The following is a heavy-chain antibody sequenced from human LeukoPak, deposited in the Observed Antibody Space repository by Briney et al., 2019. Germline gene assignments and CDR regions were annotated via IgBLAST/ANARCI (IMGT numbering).Heavy chain of an antibody. CDR3: ARGDSSSWGWFDP. V-gene: IGHV1-8*01. CDR1: GYTFTSYD. D-gene: IGHD6-13*01. J-gene: IGHJ5*02. CDR2: MNPNSGNT. Sequence: ASVKVSCKASGYTFTSYDINWVRQATGQGLEWMGWMNPNSGNTGYAQKFQGRVTMTRNTSISTAYMELSRLRPDDTAVYYCARGDSSSWGWFDPWGQGTLVTVSS.